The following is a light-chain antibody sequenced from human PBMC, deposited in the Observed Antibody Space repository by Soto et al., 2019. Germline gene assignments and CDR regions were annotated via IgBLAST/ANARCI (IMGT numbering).Light chain of an antibody. CDR2: DAS. V-gene: IGKV3-11*01. J-gene: IGKJ2*01. Sequence: EIVLTQSPATLSLSPGERATLSCRASQSVSSYLAWYQQKPGQAPRLLIYDASNRATGIPARFSGSGSGTDFTLTISSLEPEDFAVYYCQQRSNWPLYTFGQGTNLELK. CDR1: QSVSSY. CDR3: QQRSNWPLYT.